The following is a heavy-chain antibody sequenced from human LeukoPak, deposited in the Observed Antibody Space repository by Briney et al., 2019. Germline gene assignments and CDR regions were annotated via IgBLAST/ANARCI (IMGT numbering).Heavy chain of an antibody. CDR2: IYYSGST. CDR1: GGSISSYY. Sequence: PSETLSLTCTVSGGSISSYYWSWIRQPPGKGLERIGYIYYSGSTNYNPSLKSRVTISVDTSKNQFSLKLSSVTAADTAVYYCARDRDSVYYDSSGYYYDYYYGMDVWGQGTTVTVSS. J-gene: IGHJ6*02. CDR3: ARDRDSVYYDSSGYYYDYYYGMDV. V-gene: IGHV4-59*01. D-gene: IGHD3-22*01.